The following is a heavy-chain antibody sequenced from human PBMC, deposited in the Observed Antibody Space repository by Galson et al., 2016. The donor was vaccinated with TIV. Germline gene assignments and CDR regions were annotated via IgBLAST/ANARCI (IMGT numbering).Heavy chain of an antibody. D-gene: IGHD6-19*01. V-gene: IGHV4-38-2*01. CDR2: IYESGNT. CDR1: GYSISSGYY. CDR3: ARHVSGWSFDY. J-gene: IGHJ4*02. Sequence: LSLTCAVSGYSISSGYYWGWIRQPPGKGLEWIGSIYESGNTYYNPSLKSRVTISVDTSKNHFSLNLSSVTAADTAVYYCARHVSGWSFDYWGQGTLATVSS.